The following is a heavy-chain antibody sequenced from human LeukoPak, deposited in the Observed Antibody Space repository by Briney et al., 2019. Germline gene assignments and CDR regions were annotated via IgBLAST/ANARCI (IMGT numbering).Heavy chain of an antibody. CDR1: GGSISSYY. J-gene: IGHJ4*02. D-gene: IGHD6-13*01. CDR3: ARGPQYSSSWYDY. V-gene: IGHV4-59*01. Sequence: SETLSLTCTVSGGSISSYYRSWIRQPPGKGLEWIGYIYYSGSTNYNPSLKSRVTISVDTSKNQFSLKLSSVTAADTAVYYCARGPQYSSSWYDYWGEGTLVTVSS. CDR2: IYYSGST.